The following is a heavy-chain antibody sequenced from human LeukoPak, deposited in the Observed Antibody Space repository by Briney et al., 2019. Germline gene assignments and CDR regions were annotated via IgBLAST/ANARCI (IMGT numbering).Heavy chain of an antibody. CDR1: GFTFSSYS. Sequence: GGSLRLSCAASGFTFSSYSMNWVRQAPGKGLEWVSSISSSSSYIYYADSVKGRSTISRDNAKSSLYLQMNSLRAEDTAVYYCARVEDIVVVPALGFDYWGQGTLVTVSS. J-gene: IGHJ4*02. CDR3: ARVEDIVVVPALGFDY. V-gene: IGHV3-21*01. D-gene: IGHD2-2*01. CDR2: ISSSSSYI.